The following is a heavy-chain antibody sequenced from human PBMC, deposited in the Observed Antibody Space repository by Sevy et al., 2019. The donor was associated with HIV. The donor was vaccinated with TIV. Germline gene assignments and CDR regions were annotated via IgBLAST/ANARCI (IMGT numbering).Heavy chain of an antibody. Sequence: GGSLRISCAASGFTFSSYSMNWVRQAPGKGLEWVSSISSSSSYIYYADSVKGRFTISRDNAKNSLYLQMNSLRAEDTAVYYCARGHLGYCSSTSCSPGGMDVWGQGTTVTVSS. CDR3: ARGHLGYCSSTSCSPGGMDV. J-gene: IGHJ6*02. CDR1: GFTFSSYS. CDR2: ISSSSSYI. V-gene: IGHV3-21*01. D-gene: IGHD2-2*01.